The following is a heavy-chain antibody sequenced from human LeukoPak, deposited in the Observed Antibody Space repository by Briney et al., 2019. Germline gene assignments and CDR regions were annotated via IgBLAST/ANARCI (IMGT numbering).Heavy chain of an antibody. CDR2: IWSDGSNK. CDR3: ARGYYAGRGHHFEY. V-gene: IGHV3-33*01. J-gene: IGHJ4*02. D-gene: IGHD3-22*01. Sequence: TGGSLRLSCATSGFTFSGYGMHWVRQAPGKGLEWVTVIWSDGSNKYYADSVKGRFTISRDNSKNTLYLQMNSLRAEDTAVYYCARGYYAGRGHHFEYWGQGTLATVSS. CDR1: GFTFSGYG.